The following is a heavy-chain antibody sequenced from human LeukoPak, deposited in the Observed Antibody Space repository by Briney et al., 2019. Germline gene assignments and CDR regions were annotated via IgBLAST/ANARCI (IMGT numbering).Heavy chain of an antibody. J-gene: IGHJ1*01. Sequence: GGSLRLSCAGSGFSFSSHGMNWVRQAPGKGLEWVSGISPSGDITYYTDSVRGRFTISRDNFKNTLSLQANSLRAEDTAMYYCAKDDDWGRYKHWGQGTLVTVSS. V-gene: IGHV3-23*01. CDR1: GFSFSSHG. CDR2: ISPSGDIT. CDR3: AKDDDWGRYKH. D-gene: IGHD3-16*01.